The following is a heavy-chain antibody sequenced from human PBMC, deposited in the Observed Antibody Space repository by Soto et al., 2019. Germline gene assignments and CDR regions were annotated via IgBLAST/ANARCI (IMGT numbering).Heavy chain of an antibody. CDR2: ISGSGGST. D-gene: IGHD3-22*01. V-gene: IGHV3-23*01. Sequence: LRLSCAASGFTFSSYAMSWVRQAPGKGLELVSAISGSGGSTYYADSVKGRFTISRDNSKNTLYLQMNSLRAEDTAVYYCAKDQGYYYDSSGYPMDVWGQGTTVTV. J-gene: IGHJ6*02. CDR3: AKDQGYYYDSSGYPMDV. CDR1: GFTFSSYA.